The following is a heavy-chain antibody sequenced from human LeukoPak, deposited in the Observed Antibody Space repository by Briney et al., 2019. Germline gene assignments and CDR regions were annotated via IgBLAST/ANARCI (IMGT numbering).Heavy chain of an antibody. CDR2: FNTDGRSI. D-gene: IGHD1-26*01. Sequence: PGGSLRLSCAVSGFTLSSYWMHWVRQATGKGLVWVSLFNTDGRSITFASSVKGRFTISRDNAKNTLYLQMNSLRAEDTAVYYCARDPPEWELPPEYWGQGTLVTVSS. CDR3: ARDPPEWELPPEY. V-gene: IGHV3-74*01. CDR1: GFTLSSYW. J-gene: IGHJ4*02.